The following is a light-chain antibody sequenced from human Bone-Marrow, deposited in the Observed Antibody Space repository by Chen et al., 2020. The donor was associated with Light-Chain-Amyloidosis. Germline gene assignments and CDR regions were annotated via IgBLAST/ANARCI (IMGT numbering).Light chain of an antibody. J-gene: IGLJ2*01. CDR2: RDA. CDR3: QSADSSGTYEVI. Sequence: SYELTQPPSVSVSPGQTARITCSGDDLPTKYAYWYQQKPGPAPVLVIHRDAERPSGISVRFSGSSSGTTASLTISGVQAEDEADYHCQSADSSGTYEVIFGGGTKLTVL. CDR1: DLPTKY. V-gene: IGLV3-25*03.